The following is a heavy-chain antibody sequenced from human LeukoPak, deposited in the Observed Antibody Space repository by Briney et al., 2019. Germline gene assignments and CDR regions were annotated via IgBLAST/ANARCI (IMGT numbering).Heavy chain of an antibody. CDR2: IKEDGSEK. CDR1: GFTFNRDW. CDR3: VTKEPSTSGWSY. Sequence: PGGSLRLSCTASGFTFNRDWTAWVRQAPGKGLEWVANIKEDGSEKNYVDSVKVRFTISRDNAENSVYLQMNDLRAEDTGVYYCVTKEPSTSGWSYWGQGTLVTVSS. J-gene: IGHJ4*02. D-gene: IGHD6-19*01. V-gene: IGHV3-7*01.